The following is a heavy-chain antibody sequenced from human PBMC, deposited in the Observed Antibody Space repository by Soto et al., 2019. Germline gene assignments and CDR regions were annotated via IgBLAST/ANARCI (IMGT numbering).Heavy chain of an antibody. CDR2: VYYRGRS. CDR3: VSQRTTVPTQAYFDY. Sequence: SETLSLTCTVSGGSVTNSSYYWGWIRQSPGKGLEWIGSVYYRGRSYSNSSFKSRVTISFDTSKNRFSLSLNSVTASDTAVYFCVSQRTTVPTQAYFDYWGPGALVTVSS. D-gene: IGHD4-17*01. V-gene: IGHV4-39*01. J-gene: IGHJ4*02. CDR1: GGSVTNSSYY.